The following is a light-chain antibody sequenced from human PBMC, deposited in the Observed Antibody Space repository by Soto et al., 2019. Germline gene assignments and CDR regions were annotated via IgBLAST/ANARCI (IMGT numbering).Light chain of an antibody. CDR2: DSS. CDR1: QSVSSY. J-gene: IGKJ1*01. V-gene: IGKV3-11*01. CDR3: QQYNNWPPWT. Sequence: IVLTQSPATLSLSPGERATLSCRASQSVSSYLAWYQQKPGLAPRLLIYDSSNRATGIPARFSGSGSGTEFTLTISGLQSEDFAVYYCQQYNNWPPWTFGQGTKVDIK.